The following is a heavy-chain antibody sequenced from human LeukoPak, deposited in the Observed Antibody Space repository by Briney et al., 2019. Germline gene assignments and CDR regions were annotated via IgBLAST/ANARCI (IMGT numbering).Heavy chain of an antibody. V-gene: IGHV3-23*01. CDR2: ISRSGANT. J-gene: IGHJ4*02. CDR3: ATDADPRTDSYNGDYFDF. D-gene: IGHD5-24*01. Sequence: GGSLRLSCAASGLIVNKRYMTCVRQAPGKGLEWVSAISRSGANTYYADSVKGQFTVSRDNYKNTLYLQMNNLRAEDTAVYYCATDADPRTDSYNGDYFDFWGQGTLVTVSS. CDR1: GLIVNKRY.